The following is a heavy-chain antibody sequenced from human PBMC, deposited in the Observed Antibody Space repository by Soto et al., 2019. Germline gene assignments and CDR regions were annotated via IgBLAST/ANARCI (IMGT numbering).Heavy chain of an antibody. Sequence: ASVKVSCKASGYTFTSYGISWVRQAPGQGLEWMGWISAYNGNTNYAQKLQGRVTMTTDTSTSTAYMELRSLRSDDTAVYYCARDYYDFWSGYRNNGMDVWGQGTTVTVSS. J-gene: IGHJ6*02. CDR3: ARDYYDFWSGYRNNGMDV. CDR1: GYTFTSYG. CDR2: ISAYNGNT. V-gene: IGHV1-18*01. D-gene: IGHD3-3*01.